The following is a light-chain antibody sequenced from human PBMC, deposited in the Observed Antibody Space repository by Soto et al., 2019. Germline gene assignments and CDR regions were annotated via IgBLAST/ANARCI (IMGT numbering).Light chain of an antibody. J-gene: IGLJ7*01. CDR1: IGPSNNA. CDR2: VNSGGSH. CDR3: QTWGTGSAIVV. V-gene: IGLV4-69*01. Sequence: QLVLTQSPSASASLGPSVKLPCTLSIGPSNNAIAWHQQRPEKGPRYLRKVNSGGSHIKGDGIPDRFSGSSSGAERYLFISSLQSEDEADYYCQTWGTGSAIVVFGGGTQLTVL.